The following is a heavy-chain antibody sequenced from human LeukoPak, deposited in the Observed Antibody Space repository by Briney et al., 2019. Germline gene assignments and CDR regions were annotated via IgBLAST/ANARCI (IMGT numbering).Heavy chain of an antibody. CDR1: GFTFSSYG. CDR3: ARTMRPILTGYYSLDY. CDR2: IWYDGSNK. J-gene: IGHJ4*02. V-gene: IGHV3-33*01. Sequence: GRSLRPSCAASGFTFSSYGMHWVRQAPGKGLEWVAVIWYDGSNKYYADSVKGRFTISRDNSKNTLYLQMNSLRAEDTAVYYCARTMRPILTGYYSLDYWGQGTLVTVSS. D-gene: IGHD3-9*01.